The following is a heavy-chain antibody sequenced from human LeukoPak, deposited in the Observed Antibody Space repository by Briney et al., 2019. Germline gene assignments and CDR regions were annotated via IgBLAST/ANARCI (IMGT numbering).Heavy chain of an antibody. Sequence: PSETLSLTCTVSGGSISSYYWSWIRQPPGRGLEWIGYIYYSGSTNYNPSLKSRVTISVDTSKNQFSLKLSSVTAADTAVYYCARAIDIFTGYPSFLRYYYYYMDVWGKGTTVTVSS. V-gene: IGHV4-59*01. D-gene: IGHD3-9*01. CDR2: IYYSGST. CDR1: GGSISSYY. CDR3: ARAIDIFTGYPSFLRYYYYYMDV. J-gene: IGHJ6*03.